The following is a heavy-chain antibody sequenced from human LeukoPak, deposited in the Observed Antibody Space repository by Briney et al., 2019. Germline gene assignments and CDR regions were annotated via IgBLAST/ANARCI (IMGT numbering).Heavy chain of an antibody. J-gene: IGHJ3*02. CDR1: GYSFTTYW. V-gene: IGHV5-51*01. CDR3: ARHQYSGTFYNAFDI. Sequence: PGESLKISCKGSGYSFTTYWIGWVRQMPGKGLELLGVIYPGESDTRYSPSFQGQVTISSDRSISTAYLQWSSLKASDTAMYYCARHQYSGTFYNAFDIWGQGTMVTVSS. D-gene: IGHD1-26*01. CDR2: IYPGESDT.